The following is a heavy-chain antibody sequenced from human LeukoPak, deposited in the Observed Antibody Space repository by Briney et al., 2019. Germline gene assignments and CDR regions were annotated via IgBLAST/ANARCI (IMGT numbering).Heavy chain of an antibody. CDR3: AKGRWGLTINNFDI. V-gene: IGHV3-30*18. D-gene: IGHD3-9*01. Sequence: GRSLRLSCAASGFSFRTYGMHWVRQAPGKGLEWVAVISYDGSNKYYADSVKGRFTISRDNSKNTLYLQMNSLRAEDTAVYYCAKGRWGLTINNFDIWGQGTMVTVSS. CDR2: ISYDGSNK. CDR1: GFSFRTYG. J-gene: IGHJ3*02.